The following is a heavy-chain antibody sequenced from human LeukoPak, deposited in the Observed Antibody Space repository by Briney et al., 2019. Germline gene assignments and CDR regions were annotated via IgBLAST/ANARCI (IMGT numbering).Heavy chain of an antibody. V-gene: IGHV3-30-3*02. D-gene: IGHD3-3*01. J-gene: IGHJ6*03. CDR3: ANEIYDFWSGYSYYYYYMDV. CDR1: GFTFSTYA. Sequence: GGSLRLSCAASGFTFSTYAMHWVRQAPGKGLEGVAGISYDGVSRYYADSVKGRFTISRDNSKNTLYLQMNSLRAEDTAVYYCANEIYDFWSGYSYYYYYMDVWGKGTTVTVS. CDR2: ISYDGVSR.